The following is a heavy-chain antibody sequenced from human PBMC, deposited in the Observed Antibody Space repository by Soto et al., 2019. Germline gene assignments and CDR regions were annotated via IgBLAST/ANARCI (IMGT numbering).Heavy chain of an antibody. D-gene: IGHD1-26*01. Sequence: QVQLVESGGGVVQPGRSLRLSCAASGFTFSSYGMHWVRQAAGKGLEWVAIIWHDGTNEYYADSVKGRFTISRDNSKNTLFLQMNALRAEDTALYYWARDTTSGAPGYWGQGTLVTVSS. CDR2: IWHDGTNE. CDR3: ARDTTSGAPGY. V-gene: IGHV3-33*01. CDR1: GFTFSSYG. J-gene: IGHJ4*02.